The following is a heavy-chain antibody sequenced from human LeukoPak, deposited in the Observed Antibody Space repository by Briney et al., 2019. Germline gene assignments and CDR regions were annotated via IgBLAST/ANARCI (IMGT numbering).Heavy chain of an antibody. V-gene: IGHV3-23*01. J-gene: IGHJ6*02. CDR1: IFTFNSYA. Sequence: GGSLRLSCAASIFTFNSYAMSWVRQAPGKGLEWVSAISGSGGSTYYADSVKGRFTLSRDNSKNTLYLQMNSLRAEDAAVYYWARDKGYSGGGYDYYGMHVWGQGTGDSVFS. CDR3: ARDKGYSGGGYDYYGMHV. CDR2: ISGSGGST. D-gene: IGHD6-19*01.